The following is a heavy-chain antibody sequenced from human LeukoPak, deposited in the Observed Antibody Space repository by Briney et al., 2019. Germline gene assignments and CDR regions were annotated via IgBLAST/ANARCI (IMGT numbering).Heavy chain of an antibody. V-gene: IGHV4-39*07. J-gene: IGHJ4*02. Sequence: SETLSLTCTVSGGSISSGDYYWSWIRQPPGKGLEWIGEINHSGSTNYNPSLKSRVTISVDTSKNQFSLKLSSVTAADTAVYYCARGWTAVAAIYDYWGQGTLVTVSS. D-gene: IGHD6-19*01. CDR3: ARGWTAVAAIYDY. CDR1: GGSISSGDYY. CDR2: INHSGST.